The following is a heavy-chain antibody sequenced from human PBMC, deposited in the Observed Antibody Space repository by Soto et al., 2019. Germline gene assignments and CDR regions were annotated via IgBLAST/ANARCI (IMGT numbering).Heavy chain of an antibody. Sequence: EVQLVESGGGLVQPGGALGLTCSASGFTFSAYSMNWVRQAPGMGLEWVSYITSSSNTVYYADSVKGRFTISRDNAKNLLFLQMHSLRADDTALYYCAKDTPYFDFSDWGQGTLVTVSS. D-gene: IGHD3-3*01. CDR2: ITSSSNTV. J-gene: IGHJ4*02. CDR1: GFTFSAYS. CDR3: AKDTPYFDFSD. V-gene: IGHV3-48*04.